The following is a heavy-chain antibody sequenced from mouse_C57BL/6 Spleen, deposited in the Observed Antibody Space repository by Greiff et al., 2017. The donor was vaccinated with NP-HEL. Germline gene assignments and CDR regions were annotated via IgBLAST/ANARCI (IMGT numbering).Heavy chain of an antibody. J-gene: IGHJ3*01. CDR1: GYTFTSYW. CDR2: IHPNSGST. Sequence: VQLQQPGAELVKPGASVKLSCKASGYTFTSYWMHWVKQRPGQGLEWIGMIHPNSGSTNYNEKFKSKATLTVDKSSSTAYMQLSSLTSEDSAVYYCARSPYGYVGFAYWGQGTLVTVSA. CDR3: ARSPYGYVGFAY. V-gene: IGHV1-64*01. D-gene: IGHD2-2*01.